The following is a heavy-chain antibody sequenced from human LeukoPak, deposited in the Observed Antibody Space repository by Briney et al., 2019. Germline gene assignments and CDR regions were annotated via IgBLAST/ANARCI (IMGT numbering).Heavy chain of an antibody. Sequence: GGSLRLSCAASGFTFSSYWMHWVRQAPGKGLVWVSRINSDGSSTSYADSVKGRFTISRDNAKNTLYLQMNSLRAEHTAVYYCARSGSYYVWYFDLWGRGTLVTVSS. J-gene: IGHJ2*01. CDR1: GFTFSSYW. V-gene: IGHV3-74*01. CDR3: ARSGSYYVWYFDL. CDR2: INSDGSST. D-gene: IGHD1-26*01.